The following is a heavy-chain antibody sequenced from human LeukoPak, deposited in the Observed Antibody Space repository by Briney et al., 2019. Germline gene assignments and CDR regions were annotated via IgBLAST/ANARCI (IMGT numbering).Heavy chain of an antibody. CDR1: VYAFTNYV. V-gene: IGHV1-18*01. CDR3: ARRHLVGSGYFDH. D-gene: IGHD2-15*01. CDR2: ISTFNGHT. Sequence: ASVKVSCKASVYAFTNYVISGLQQPPAQALEGLEWISTFNGHTTSALKFQDRGTMTTDTSTDTAYLELRSLRTDDTAVYYCARRHLVGSGYFDHWGQGTLVTVSS. J-gene: IGHJ4*02.